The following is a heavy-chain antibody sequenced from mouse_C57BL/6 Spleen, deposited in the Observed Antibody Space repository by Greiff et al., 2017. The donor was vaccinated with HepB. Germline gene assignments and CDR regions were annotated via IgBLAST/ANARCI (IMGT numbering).Heavy chain of an antibody. Sequence: VHVKQSGAELVRPGASVKLSCTASGFNIKDYYMHWVKQRPEQGLEWIGRIDPEDGDTEYAPKFQGKATMTADTSSNTAYLQLSSLTSEDTAVYYCTTLTGTGYFDYWGQGTTLTVSS. CDR2: IDPEDGDT. V-gene: IGHV14-1*01. CDR3: TTLTGTGYFDY. J-gene: IGHJ2*01. D-gene: IGHD4-1*01. CDR1: GFNIKDYY.